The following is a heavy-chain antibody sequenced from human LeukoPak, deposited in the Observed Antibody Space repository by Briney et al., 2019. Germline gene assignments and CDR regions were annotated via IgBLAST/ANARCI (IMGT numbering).Heavy chain of an antibody. CDR1: GGSISSYY. CDR2: IYYSGST. J-gene: IGHJ4*02. Sequence: PSETLSLTCTVSGGSISSYYWSWIRQPPGKGLKWIGYIYYSGSTNYNPSLKSRVTISVDTSKNQFSLKLSSVTAADTAVYYCASSNSSSWYTQLGYWGQGTLVTVSS. V-gene: IGHV4-59*01. D-gene: IGHD6-13*01. CDR3: ASSNSSSWYTQLGY.